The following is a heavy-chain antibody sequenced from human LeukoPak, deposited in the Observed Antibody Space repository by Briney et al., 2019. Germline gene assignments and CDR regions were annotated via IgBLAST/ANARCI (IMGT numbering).Heavy chain of an antibody. CDR3: ARRVLEAVTGTGGFDY. CDR1: GGSISSSSYY. Sequence: SETLSLTCTVSGGSISSSSYYWGWIRQPPGKGLGWIGSIYYGGSTYYNPSLKSRVTISVDTSKNQFSLRLSSVTAADTAVYYCARRVLEAVTGTGGFDYWGQGTLVTVSS. J-gene: IGHJ4*02. V-gene: IGHV4-39*01. CDR2: IYYGGST. D-gene: IGHD6-19*01.